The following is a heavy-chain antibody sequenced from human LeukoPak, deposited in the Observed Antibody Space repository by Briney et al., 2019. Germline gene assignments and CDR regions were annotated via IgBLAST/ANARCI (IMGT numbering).Heavy chain of an antibody. J-gene: IGHJ3*02. CDR1: GGSFSSSSYY. V-gene: IGHV4-39*01. CDR3: ARHFDRDGYKSNAFDI. Sequence: SETLSLTCTVSGGSFSSSSYYWGWIRQPPGKGLESIGSMYYSGSTYYNASLRSRVTISVDTFKNQFSLKLSSVTAADTAVYYCARHFDRDGYKSNAFDIWGQGTMVTVSS. D-gene: IGHD5-24*01. CDR2: MYYSGST.